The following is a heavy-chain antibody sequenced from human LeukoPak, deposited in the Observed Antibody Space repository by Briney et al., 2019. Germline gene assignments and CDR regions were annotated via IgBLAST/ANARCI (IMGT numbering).Heavy chain of an antibody. D-gene: IGHD5-12*01. CDR3: ARHPNLRLRPDY. V-gene: IGHV4-39*01. J-gene: IGHJ4*02. Sequence: PSETLSLTCTVSGGSISSSSYYWGWIRQPPGKGLEWIGSIYYSGSTYYNPSLKSRVTISVDTSKNQFSLKLSSVTAADTAVYYCARHPNLRLRPDYWGQGTLVTVSS. CDR2: IYYSGST. CDR1: GGSISSSSYY.